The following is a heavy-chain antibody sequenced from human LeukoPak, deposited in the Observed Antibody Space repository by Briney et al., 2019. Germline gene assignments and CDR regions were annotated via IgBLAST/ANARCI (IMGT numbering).Heavy chain of an antibody. Sequence: GGSLRLSCAASGFTFSSYTMNWVRQAPGKGLEWVSSISSSGSTIYYADSVKGRFTISRDNAKNSLYLQMNSLRAEDTAVYYCAELGITMIGGVWGKGTTVTISS. D-gene: IGHD3-10*02. V-gene: IGHV3-48*04. CDR3: AELGITMIGGV. CDR1: GFTFSSYT. CDR2: ISSSGSTI. J-gene: IGHJ6*04.